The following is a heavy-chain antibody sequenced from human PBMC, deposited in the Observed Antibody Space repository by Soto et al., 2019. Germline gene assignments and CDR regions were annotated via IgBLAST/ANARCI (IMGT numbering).Heavy chain of an antibody. CDR2: IYYSGST. V-gene: IGHV4-59*08. J-gene: IGHJ4*02. D-gene: IGHD6-13*01. Sequence: PSETLSLTCTVSGGSISSYYWSWIRQHPGKGLEWIGYIYYSGSTYYNPSLKSRVTISVDTSKNHFSLKLTSVTAADTAVYYCARPGGSGWFYFDSWGQGSQVTVSS. CDR3: ARPGGSGWFYFDS. CDR1: GGSISSYY.